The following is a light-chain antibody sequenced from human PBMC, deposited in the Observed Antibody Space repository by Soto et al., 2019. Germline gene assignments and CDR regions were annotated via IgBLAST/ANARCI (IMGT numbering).Light chain of an antibody. J-gene: IGLJ3*02. V-gene: IGLV2-8*02. CDR3: SSTAGNNNLV. Sequence: QSALTQSPSASRSPGQSVTISCTGTSSDVGGHNYVSWYQHHPGKAPKLIIYEVSKRPSGVPDRFSGSKSGNTASLTVSGLQAEDEAVYYCSSTAGNNNLVFGGGTKLTVL. CDR1: SSDVGGHNY. CDR2: EVS.